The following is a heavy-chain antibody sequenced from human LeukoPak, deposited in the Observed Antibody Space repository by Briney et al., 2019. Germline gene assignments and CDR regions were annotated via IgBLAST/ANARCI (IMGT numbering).Heavy chain of an antibody. V-gene: IGHV3-74*01. CDR2: INSEESSP. J-gene: IGHJ4*02. CDR3: ARNSGSLNY. CDR1: GFNFSSYW. D-gene: IGHD1-26*01. Sequence: GGSLRLSCAASGFNFSSYWIHRVRQAPGKALVWVSRINSEESSPSYADPVKGRFTICKDNAQNTLYLEMNSRRAHDTAVYCCARNSGSLNYWGQGTLVTVYS.